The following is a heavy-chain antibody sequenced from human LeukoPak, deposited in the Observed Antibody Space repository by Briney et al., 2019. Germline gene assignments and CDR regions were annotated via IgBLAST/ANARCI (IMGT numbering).Heavy chain of an antibody. CDR3: ARTYCTNGVCFNWFDP. Sequence: ASVKVSCKASGYTFTGYYMHWVRQAPGQGLEWMGWINPNSGGTNYVQKFQGRVTMTRDTSISTAYMELSRLRSDDTAVYYCARTYCTNGVCFNWFDPWGQGTLVTVSS. CDR1: GYTFTGYY. CDR2: INPNSGGT. D-gene: IGHD2-8*01. V-gene: IGHV1-2*02. J-gene: IGHJ5*02.